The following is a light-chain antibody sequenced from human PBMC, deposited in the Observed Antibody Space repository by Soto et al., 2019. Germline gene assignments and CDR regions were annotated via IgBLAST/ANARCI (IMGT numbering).Light chain of an antibody. V-gene: IGKV1-39*01. CDR1: QTISTY. CDR2: AAS. CDR3: QQSYSSPWT. Sequence: DIQMTQSPSSLSASIGDRVTINCRASQTISTYLNWYQQQPGKAPKLLIYAASTLQSGVPSRFSGGGSGTDFTLTISSLQPEDFAIYCCQQSYSSPWTFGQGTKVEIK. J-gene: IGKJ1*01.